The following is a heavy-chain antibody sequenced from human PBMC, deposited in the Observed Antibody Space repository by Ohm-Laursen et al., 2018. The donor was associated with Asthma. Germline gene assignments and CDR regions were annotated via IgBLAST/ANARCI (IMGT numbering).Heavy chain of an antibody. CDR3: AVRTTSAGFDV. CDR2: ITSYSSTT. D-gene: IGHD1-1*01. J-gene: IGHJ5*02. Sequence: SLRLSCSAPGFTFSSYSMNWVRQAPGKGLEWVSYITSYSSTTYYADSVKGRFTISRDNAKNSLYLQMNSLRAQDTAVYYCAVRTTSAGFDVWGQGTLVTVSS. CDR1: GFTFSSYS. V-gene: IGHV3-48*01.